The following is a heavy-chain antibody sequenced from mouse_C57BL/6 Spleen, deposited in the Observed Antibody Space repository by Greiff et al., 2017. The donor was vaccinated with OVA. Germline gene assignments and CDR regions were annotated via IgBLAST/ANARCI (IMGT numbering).Heavy chain of an antibody. V-gene: IGHV5-17*01. CDR1: GFTFSDYG. CDR2: ISSGSSTI. CDR3: ARKSFYYGYDAFDY. D-gene: IGHD2-2*01. Sequence: DVKLVESGGGLVKPGGSLKLSCAASGFTFSDYGMHWVRQAPEKGLEWVAYISSGSSTIYYADTVKGRFTISRDNAKNTLFLQMTSLRSEDTAMYYCARKSFYYGYDAFDYWGQGTTLTVSS. J-gene: IGHJ2*01.